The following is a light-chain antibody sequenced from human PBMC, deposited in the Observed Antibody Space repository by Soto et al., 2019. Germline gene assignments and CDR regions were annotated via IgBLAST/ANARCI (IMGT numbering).Light chain of an antibody. CDR1: QRFSRTF. Sequence: EMLLTQSPDSLSLSPGDRATLSCRASQRFSRTFFAWYQQKPGQAPRLLIYGASSIATGIPDRFSGSGSGTDFTLTISTLEPEDFAVYFCQQYASSVTFGQGTKVDIK. CDR3: QQYASSVT. CDR2: GAS. J-gene: IGKJ1*01. V-gene: IGKV3-20*01.